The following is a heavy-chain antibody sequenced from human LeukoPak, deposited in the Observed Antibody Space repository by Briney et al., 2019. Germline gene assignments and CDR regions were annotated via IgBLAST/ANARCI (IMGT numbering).Heavy chain of an antibody. D-gene: IGHD1-26*01. CDR3: AKDLGATTGGY. Sequence: GGSLRLSCAASGFSFDEYAMHWVRQAPGKGLEWVSLISWDGGSTYYADSVKGRVTISRDNSKNSLYLQMNRLRAEDTALYYCAKDLGATTGGYWGQETLVTVSS. CDR1: GFSFDEYA. V-gene: IGHV3-43D*04. J-gene: IGHJ4*02. CDR2: ISWDGGST.